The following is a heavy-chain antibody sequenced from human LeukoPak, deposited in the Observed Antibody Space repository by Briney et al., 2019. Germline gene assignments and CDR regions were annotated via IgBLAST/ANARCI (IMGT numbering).Heavy chain of an antibody. J-gene: IGHJ4*02. V-gene: IGHV4-59*01. CDR2: IYYSGST. Sequence: PSETLSLTCTVSGGSISSYYWSWLRQPPGKGLECIGYIYYSGSTNYNPSLKSRVTISVDTSKNQFSLKLSSVTAADTAVYYCAREGGPYDLPPPIFDYWGQGTLVTVSS. CDR1: GGSISSYY. D-gene: IGHD3/OR15-3a*01. CDR3: AREGGPYDLPPPIFDY.